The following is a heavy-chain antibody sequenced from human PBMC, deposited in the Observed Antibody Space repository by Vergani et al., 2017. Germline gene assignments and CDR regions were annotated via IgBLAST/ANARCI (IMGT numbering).Heavy chain of an antibody. Sequence: QVQLQESGPGLVKPSQTLSLTCSVSGDSISSGVYYWNWIRQHPGKGLEWIGYIYSTGSTHHNPSLRRRIKMSVDTSKNQFSLKLNSVTAADTAMYYCARMGGYDECDAFRIGYFDAWGPGILVTVSS. CDR1: GDSISSGVYY. CDR3: ARMGGYDECDAFRIGYFDA. D-gene: IGHD3-22*01. CDR2: IYSTGST. V-gene: IGHV4-31*03. J-gene: IGHJ4*02.